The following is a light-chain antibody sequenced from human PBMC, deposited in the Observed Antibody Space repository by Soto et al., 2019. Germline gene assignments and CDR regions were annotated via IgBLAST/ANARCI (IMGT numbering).Light chain of an antibody. CDR2: GAS. CDR3: QQYNNWPPST. V-gene: IGKV3-15*01. CDR1: QSVSSN. J-gene: IGKJ2*01. Sequence: EIVMTQSPATLSVSPGERATLSCRARQSVSSNLAWYQQKPGQAPRLLIYGASTRATGIPARFSGSGSGTEFTLTITRLQSEDFAVYYCQQYNNWPPSTFGQGTKLEIK.